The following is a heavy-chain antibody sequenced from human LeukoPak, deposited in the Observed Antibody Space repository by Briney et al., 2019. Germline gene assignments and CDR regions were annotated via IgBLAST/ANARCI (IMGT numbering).Heavy chain of an antibody. D-gene: IGHD6-6*01. J-gene: IGHJ6*03. V-gene: IGHV1-2*02. Sequence: ASVKVSCKASGYTFTGYYMHWVRQAPGQGLEWMGWINPNSRGTNYAQKFQGRVTMTRDTSISTAYMELSRLRSDDTAVYYCASIAAWGYYYYYMDVWGKGTTVTVSS. CDR1: GYTFTGYY. CDR2: INPNSRGT. CDR3: ASIAAWGYYYYYMDV.